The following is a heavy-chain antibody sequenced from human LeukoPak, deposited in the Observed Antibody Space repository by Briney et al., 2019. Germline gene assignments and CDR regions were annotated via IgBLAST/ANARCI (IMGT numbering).Heavy chain of an antibody. CDR1: GGTFSSYA. CDR2: IIPIFGTA. Sequence: ASVKVSCKASGGTFSSYAISWVRQAPGQGLEWMGGIIPIFGTANYAQKFQGRVTITADKSTSTAYMELSSLRSEDTAVYYCARGGWLRSLYQFDNWGQGTLVTVSS. D-gene: IGHD5-12*01. J-gene: IGHJ4*02. CDR3: ARGGWLRSLYQFDN. V-gene: IGHV1-69*06.